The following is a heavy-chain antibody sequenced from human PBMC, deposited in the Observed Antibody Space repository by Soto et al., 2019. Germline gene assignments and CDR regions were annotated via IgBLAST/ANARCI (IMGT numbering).Heavy chain of an antibody. V-gene: IGHV4-59*08. CDR2: IYYSGST. J-gene: IGHJ4*02. Sequence: QVQLQESGPGLVKPSETLSLTCTVSGGSISSYYWSWIRQPPGKGLEWIGYIYYSGSTNYNPSVKSRVTISVDTYKNQFSLKLSSVTAADTAVYYCARLSDFDILTGYYEYWGQGTLVTVSS. CDR1: GGSISSYY. D-gene: IGHD3-9*01. CDR3: ARLSDFDILTGYYEY.